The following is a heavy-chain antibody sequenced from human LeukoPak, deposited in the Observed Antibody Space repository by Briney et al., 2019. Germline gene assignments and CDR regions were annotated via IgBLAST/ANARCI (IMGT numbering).Heavy chain of an antibody. D-gene: IGHD4-23*01. V-gene: IGHV4-34*01. J-gene: IGHJ3*02. Sequence: SETLSLTCAVYGGSFSGYYWSWIRQPPGKGLEWIGEINHSGGTNYNPSLKSRVTISVDTSKNQFSLKLSSVTAADTAVYYCARRGTKTVVTPGAFDIWGQGTMVTVSS. CDR2: INHSGGT. CDR1: GGSFSGYY. CDR3: ARRGTKTVVTPGAFDI.